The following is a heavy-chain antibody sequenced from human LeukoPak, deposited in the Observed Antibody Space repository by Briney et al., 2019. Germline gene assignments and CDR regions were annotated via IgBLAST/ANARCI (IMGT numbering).Heavy chain of an antibody. CDR1: GVILNTYG. CDR3: ASGTVSGRDGLFGAFDI. V-gene: IGHV3-30*02. D-gene: IGHD4-11*01. CDR2: IRYDGGNQ. J-gene: IGHJ3*02. Sequence: GGSLRLSCVASGVILNTYGMHWVRQAPGKGLEWVAFIRYDGGNQYYADSVKGRFTISRDNSKNTLYLQMNSLRAEDTAVYYCASGTVSGRDGLFGAFDIWGQGTMVTVSS.